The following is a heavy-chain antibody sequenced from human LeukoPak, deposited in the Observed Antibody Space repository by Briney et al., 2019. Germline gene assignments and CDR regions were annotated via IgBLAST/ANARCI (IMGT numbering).Heavy chain of an antibody. J-gene: IGHJ4*02. CDR2: INWNAVRV. D-gene: IGHD3-22*01. CDR1: GFPFNNYG. Sequence: GESLKISCTASGFPFNNYGMSWVHQAPGKGLEWVSGINWNAVRVGYADSVKGRFTISRDNAKNSLYLQMNSLRAEDTAFYYCARLRNYDSSGYYFEIDYWGQGTLVTVSS. CDR3: ARLRNYDSSGYYFEIDY. V-gene: IGHV3-20*04.